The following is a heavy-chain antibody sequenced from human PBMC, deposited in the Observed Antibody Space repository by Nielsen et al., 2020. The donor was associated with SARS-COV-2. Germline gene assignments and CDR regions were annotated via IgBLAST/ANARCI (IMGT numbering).Heavy chain of an antibody. V-gene: IGHV1-3*01. J-gene: IGHJ4*02. CDR1: GYTFTSFA. D-gene: IGHD2-2*01. CDR3: ARSRGCSATSCFFDY. CDR2: INAGNGNT. Sequence: ASVKVSCKTSGYTFTSFAIHWVRQAPGQSLEWMGWINAGNGNTKYSQKFQGRVTMTRDTSANTAYMGLSGLSSEDTAVYYCARSRGCSATSCFFDYWGQGALVTVSS.